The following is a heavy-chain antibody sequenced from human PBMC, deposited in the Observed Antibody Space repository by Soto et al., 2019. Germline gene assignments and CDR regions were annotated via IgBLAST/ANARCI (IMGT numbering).Heavy chain of an antibody. CDR1: GGSFSGYS. Sequence: SETLSLTCAVYGGSFSGYSWTWIRQPPGKGLERIGEINHSGSSNYNPSLKSRVTISVDTSKNQFSLKLSSVTAADTAVYYCARDGSGYALDSWGQGTLVNVSS. D-gene: IGHD5-12*01. CDR2: INHSGSS. V-gene: IGHV4-34*01. J-gene: IGHJ4*02. CDR3: ARDGSGYALDS.